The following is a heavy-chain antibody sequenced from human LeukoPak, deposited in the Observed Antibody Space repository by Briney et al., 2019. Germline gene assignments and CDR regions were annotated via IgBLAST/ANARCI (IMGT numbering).Heavy chain of an antibody. Sequence: GASVKVSCKASGYTFTSYDINWVRQATGQGLEWMGWMNPNSGNTGYAQKFQGRVTMTRNTSISTAYMELSSLRSEDTAVYYCARVKSWFGEGALGYWGQGTLVTVSS. D-gene: IGHD3-10*01. CDR1: GYTFTSYD. J-gene: IGHJ4*02. V-gene: IGHV1-8*01. CDR3: ARVKSWFGEGALGY. CDR2: MNPNSGNT.